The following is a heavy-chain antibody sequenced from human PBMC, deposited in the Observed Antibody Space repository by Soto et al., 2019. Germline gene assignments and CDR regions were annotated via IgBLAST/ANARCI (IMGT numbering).Heavy chain of an antibody. Sequence: ASVKVSCKASGYTFTSYAMHWVRQAPGQRLEWMGWINAGNGNTKYSQKFQGRVTITRDTSASTAYMELSSLRSEDTAVYYCARGVVGEHGGGYYYYYMDVWGKGTTVTVSS. D-gene: IGHD3-3*01. CDR2: INAGNGNT. CDR1: GYTFTSYA. V-gene: IGHV1-3*01. J-gene: IGHJ6*03. CDR3: ARGVVGEHGGGYYYYYMDV.